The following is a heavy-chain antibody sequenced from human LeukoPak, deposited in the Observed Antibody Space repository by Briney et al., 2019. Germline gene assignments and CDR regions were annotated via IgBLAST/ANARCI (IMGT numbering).Heavy chain of an antibody. V-gene: IGHV1-3*01. D-gene: IGHD6-13*01. CDR3: AGFRAAAGNFDY. CDR1: GYTFTSYA. Sequence: ASVKVSCKASGYTFTSYAMHWVRQAPGQRLEWMGWINAGNGNTKYSQKFQGRVTITRDTSASTAYMELSSLRSEDTAVYYCAGFRAAAGNFDYWGQGTLVTVSS. CDR2: INAGNGNT. J-gene: IGHJ4*02.